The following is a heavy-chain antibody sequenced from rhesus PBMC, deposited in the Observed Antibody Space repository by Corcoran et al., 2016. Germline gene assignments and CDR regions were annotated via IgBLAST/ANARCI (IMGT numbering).Heavy chain of an antibody. CDR2: FSGGGGTI. CDR3: ASMYSNFPYYFDY. J-gene: IGHJ4*01. CDR1: GGAINHNY. V-gene: IGHV4-173*01. Sequence: QVQLQESGPGLVKPSETLSLICAVSGGAINHNYWSWNRQPPGKGLEWIGRFSGGGGTIDYNPSLKCRVTISTDTSKNQFSLNLSSVTAADTAVYYCASMYSNFPYYFDYWGQGVLVTVSS. D-gene: IGHD4-23*01.